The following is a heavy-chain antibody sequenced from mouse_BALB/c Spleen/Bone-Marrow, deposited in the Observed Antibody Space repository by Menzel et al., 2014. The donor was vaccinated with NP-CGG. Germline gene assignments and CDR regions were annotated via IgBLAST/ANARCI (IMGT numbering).Heavy chain of an antibody. V-gene: IGHV1-80*01. CDR2: IYPGDGDT. CDR3: ARGGISVDY. J-gene: IGHJ2*01. Sequence: VKLMESGAELVRPGSSVKISCKASGYAFSVYWMNWVKQRPGQGLEWIGQIYPGDGDTNYNGKFKGRATLTPDKSSNTAYMQLSSLTSEDSAVYFCARGGISVDYWGQGTTLTVSS. CDR1: GYAFSVYW.